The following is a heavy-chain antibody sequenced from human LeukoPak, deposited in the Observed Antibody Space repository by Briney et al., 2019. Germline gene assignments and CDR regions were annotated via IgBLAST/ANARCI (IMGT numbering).Heavy chain of an antibody. CDR2: INPNSGGT. V-gene: IGHV1-2*02. CDR1: GYTFTGYY. Sequence: ASVKVPCKASGYTFTGYYMHWVRQAPGQGLEWMGWINPNSGGTNYAQKFQGRVTMTRDTSISTAYMELSRLRSDDTAVYYCARDRGYYDSSGYPVPDYWGQGTLVTVSS. J-gene: IGHJ4*02. D-gene: IGHD3-22*01. CDR3: ARDRGYYDSSGYPVPDY.